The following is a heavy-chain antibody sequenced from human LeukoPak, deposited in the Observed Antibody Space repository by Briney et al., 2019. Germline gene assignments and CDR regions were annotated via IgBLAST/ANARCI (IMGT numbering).Heavy chain of an antibody. CDR1: GGSFSGYY. V-gene: IGHV4-34*01. CDR2: INNSGST. Sequence: SETLSLTCAVYGGSFSGYYWSWIRQPPGKGLEWIGEINNSGSTNYNPSLKSRVTISVDTSKNQFSLKLSSVTAADTAVYYCARGASYYAPFDYWGQGTLVTVSS. CDR3: ARGASYYAPFDY. J-gene: IGHJ4*02. D-gene: IGHD3-10*01.